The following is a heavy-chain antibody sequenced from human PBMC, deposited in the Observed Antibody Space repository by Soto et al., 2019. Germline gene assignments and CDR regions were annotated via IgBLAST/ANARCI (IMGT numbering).Heavy chain of an antibody. CDR3: ARGLILWFGELSRRGGYYYYMDV. D-gene: IGHD3-10*01. CDR2: INDSGDI. J-gene: IGHJ6*03. Sequence: QVQLQQWGAGLLKPSETLSLTCAVYGGSFSGYQWSWIRQTPGKGLEWIGGINDSGDINYNPSLKSRVPILVGPPKKQISLRLSSGTAADTAVYYCARGLILWFGELSRRGGYYYYMDVWGKGTTVTVSS. CDR1: GGSFSGYQ. V-gene: IGHV4-34*01.